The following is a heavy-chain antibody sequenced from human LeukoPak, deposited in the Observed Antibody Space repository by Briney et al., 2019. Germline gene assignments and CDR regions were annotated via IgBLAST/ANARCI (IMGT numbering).Heavy chain of an antibody. Sequence: GGSLRLSCAASGFTFDDYAMHWVRQAPGKGLEWVSGISWNSGSMGYADSVKGRFTISRDTSKNTLFLQMNSLRAEDTAVYYCARGQPGVAAAGNLDYWGQGTLVTVSS. V-gene: IGHV3-9*01. D-gene: IGHD6-13*01. CDR3: ARGQPGVAAAGNLDY. CDR1: GFTFDDYA. CDR2: ISWNSGSM. J-gene: IGHJ4*02.